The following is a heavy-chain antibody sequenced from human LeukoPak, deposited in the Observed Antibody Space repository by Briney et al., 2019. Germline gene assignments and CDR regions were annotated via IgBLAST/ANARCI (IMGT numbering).Heavy chain of an antibody. Sequence: SETLSLTCTVSGASISTSRDYWGWIRQPPGKGLEWIGSIYYIGDTYYNPSLKSRVTMSLDMSKNQFSLKLNSVTAADTAVYYCAKSSGYGLIDIWGQGTMVTVSS. J-gene: IGHJ3*02. CDR3: AKSSGYGLIDI. CDR1: GASISTSRDY. V-gene: IGHV4-39*07. D-gene: IGHD3-22*01. CDR2: IYYIGDT.